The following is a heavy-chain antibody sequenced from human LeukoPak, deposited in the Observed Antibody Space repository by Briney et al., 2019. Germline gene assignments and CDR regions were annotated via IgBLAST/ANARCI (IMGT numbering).Heavy chain of an antibody. CDR3: ARLGYGSGSYGHWFDP. CDR2: INHSGST. CDR1: GGSFSGYY. Sequence: SETLSLTCAVYGGSFSGYYWSWIRQPPGKGLEWIGKINHSGSTNYNPSLKSRVTISVDTSKNQFSLKLSSVTAADTAVYYCARLGYGSGSYGHWFDPWGQGTLVTVSS. J-gene: IGHJ5*02. D-gene: IGHD3-10*01. V-gene: IGHV4-34*01.